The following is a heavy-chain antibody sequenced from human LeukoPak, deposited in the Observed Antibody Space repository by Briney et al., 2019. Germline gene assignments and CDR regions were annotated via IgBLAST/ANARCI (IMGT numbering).Heavy chain of an antibody. CDR3: ARDHMLRFGELRGAFDI. D-gene: IGHD3-10*01. V-gene: IGHV1-2*02. CDR1: GYIFTSYF. CDR2: INPNSGGT. Sequence: GASVKVSCKASGYIFTSYFMHWVRQAPGQGLEWMGWINPNSGGTNYAQKFQGRVTMTRDTSISTAYMELSRLRSDDTAVYYCARDHMLRFGELRGAFDIWGQGTMVTVSS. J-gene: IGHJ3*02.